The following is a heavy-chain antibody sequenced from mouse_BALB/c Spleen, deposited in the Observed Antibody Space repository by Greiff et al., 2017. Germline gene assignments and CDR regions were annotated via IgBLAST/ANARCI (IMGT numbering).Heavy chain of an antibody. CDR3: ARGLIYDGYYLFAY. Sequence: EVMLVESGGGLVKPGGSLKLSCAASGFTFSSYAMSWVRQTPEKRLEWVASISSGGSTYYPDSVKGRFTISRDNARNILYLQMSSLRSEDTAMYYCARGLIYDGYYLFAYWGQGTLVTVSA. CDR2: ISSGGST. CDR1: GFTFSSYA. V-gene: IGHV5-6-5*01. D-gene: IGHD2-3*01. J-gene: IGHJ3*01.